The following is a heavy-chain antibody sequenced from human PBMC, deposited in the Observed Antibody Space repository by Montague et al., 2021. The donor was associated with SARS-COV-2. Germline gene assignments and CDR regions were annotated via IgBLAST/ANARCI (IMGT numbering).Heavy chain of an antibody. CDR1: GYTLTGYY. CDR2: INPNTGGT. V-gene: IGHV1-2*04. Sequence: SVKVSCKASGYTLTGYYIHWVRQAPGQGLEWMGWINPNTGGTNYAQKFQGWVTMTRDTSINTAYIELGRLRSDDTAVYYCARGQDFLDYYYGMDVWGQGTTVTVSS. J-gene: IGHJ6*02. CDR3: ARGQDFLDYYYGMDV.